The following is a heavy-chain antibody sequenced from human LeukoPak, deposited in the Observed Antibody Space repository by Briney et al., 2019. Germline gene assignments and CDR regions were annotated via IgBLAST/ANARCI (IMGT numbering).Heavy chain of an antibody. D-gene: IGHD1-14*01. J-gene: IGHJ3*01. CDR3: TTRGFRLTLDFFDV. V-gene: IGHV4-39*01. Sequence: SEPLSLPCLVAFASIASSAYYVGWVRQSPGRGLEWLGSIYNNGDTYYNPSFESRVTIAIETSKNQFSLKMTSVTAADRAAYYGTTRGFRLTLDFFDVWGQGTRVAVSS. CDR1: FASIASSAYY. CDR2: IYNNGDT.